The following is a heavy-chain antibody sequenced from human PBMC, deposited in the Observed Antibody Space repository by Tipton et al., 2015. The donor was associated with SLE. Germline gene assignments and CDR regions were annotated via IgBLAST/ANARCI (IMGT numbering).Heavy chain of an antibody. CDR3: ATKTAAGSLRYYYYYMDV. Sequence: GLVKLSETLSLTCTVSGGSINNSSYYWGWIRQPLGKGLEWIGTMYDSGSTSYYPSLKSRVTISVDTSKNLFSLKLSSVTAADTAVYYCATKTAAGSLRYYYYYMDVWGKGTTVTVSS. J-gene: IGHJ6*03. CDR1: GGSINNSSYY. V-gene: IGHV4-39*01. CDR2: MYDSGST. D-gene: IGHD6-13*01.